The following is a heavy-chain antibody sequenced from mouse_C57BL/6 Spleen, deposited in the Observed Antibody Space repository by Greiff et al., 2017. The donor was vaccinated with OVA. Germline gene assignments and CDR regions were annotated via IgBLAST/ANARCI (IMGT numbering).Heavy chain of an antibody. V-gene: IGHV1-50*01. CDR3: ARSGGLQAMDY. Sequence: QVQLQQSGAELVKPGASVKLSCKASGYTFTSYWMQWVKQRPGQGLEWIGEIDPSDSYTNYNQKFKGKATLTVDTSSSTAYMQLSSLTSEDSAVYYCARSGGLQAMDYWGQGTSVTVSS. J-gene: IGHJ4*01. CDR1: GYTFTSYW. D-gene: IGHD3-3*01. CDR2: IDPSDSYT.